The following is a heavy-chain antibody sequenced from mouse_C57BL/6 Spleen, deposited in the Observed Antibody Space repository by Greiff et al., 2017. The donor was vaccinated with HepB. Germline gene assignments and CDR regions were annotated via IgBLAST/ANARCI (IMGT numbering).Heavy chain of an antibody. Sequence: EVQGVESGGGLVMPGASLKLSCAASGYTFSDYGMHWVRQGPEKGLEWVAYIGSGSSSTNYTQKVKGRFTISRDNAKNTLFMQLSSLRSEDTAVYYCAREGYNSWFAYWGQGTLVTVSA. CDR3: AREGYNSWFAY. CDR2: IGSGSSST. V-gene: IGHV5-17*01. J-gene: IGHJ3*01. CDR1: GYTFSDYG. D-gene: IGHD1-3*01.